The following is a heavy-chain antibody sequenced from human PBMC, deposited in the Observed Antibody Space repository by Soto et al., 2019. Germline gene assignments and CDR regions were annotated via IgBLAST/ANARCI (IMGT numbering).Heavy chain of an antibody. V-gene: IGHV1-46*01. CDR2: INPSGGST. D-gene: IGHD6-19*01. J-gene: IGHJ6*02. CDR3: ASSRGQWKYYYYGMDV. CDR1: GYTFTSYY. Sequence: QVQLVQSGAEVKKPGASVKVSCKASGYTFTSYYMHWVRQAPGQGLEWMGIINPSGGSTSYAQKFQSRVTMTRDTSTSTDYMELSSLGSEDTAVYYCASSRGQWKYYYYGMDVWGQATTVTVSS.